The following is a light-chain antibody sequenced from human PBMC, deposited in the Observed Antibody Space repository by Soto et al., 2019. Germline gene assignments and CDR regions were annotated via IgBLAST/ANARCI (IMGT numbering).Light chain of an antibody. CDR2: GAS. CDR1: QSVKNDY. V-gene: IGKV3-20*01. J-gene: IGKJ1*01. CDR3: QQYGSSLPT. Sequence: EIVMTQSPATLSVSPVERATLSCMASQSVKNDYLAWYQQRRGLPPRLLIYGASSRATGIPDRFSGSGSGTDFTLTISRLEPEDFAVYYCQQYGSSLPTFGQGTKVDI.